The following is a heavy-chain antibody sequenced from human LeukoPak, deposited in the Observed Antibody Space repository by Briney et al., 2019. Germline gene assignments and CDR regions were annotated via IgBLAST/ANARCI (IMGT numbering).Heavy chain of an antibody. D-gene: IGHD4-17*01. J-gene: IGHJ4*02. CDR2: IIPIFGTA. Sequence: ASVKVSCKASGGTFSSYAMSWVRQAPGQGLEWMGGIIPIFGTANYAQKFQGRVTITADESTSTAYMELSSLRSEDTAVYYCARDLSTVTTGVGYWGQGTLVTVSS. CDR1: GGTFSSYA. V-gene: IGHV1-69*13. CDR3: ARDLSTVTTGVGY.